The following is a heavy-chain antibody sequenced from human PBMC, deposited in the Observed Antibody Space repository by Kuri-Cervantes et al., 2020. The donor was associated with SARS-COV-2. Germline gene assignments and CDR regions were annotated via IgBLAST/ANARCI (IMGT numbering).Heavy chain of an antibody. CDR1: GGSIRSRDYY. CDR2: VSYGGNT. D-gene: IGHD3-22*01. Sequence: SETLFLTCTVSGGSIRSRDYYWGWIRQPPGKELEWIGSVSYGGNTYYNPSLESRVTISVDTSKNQFSLRLSSLTAADTAVYYCARTYGLLRYVYYMDVWGKGTAVTVSS. CDR3: ARTYGLLRYVYYMDV. J-gene: IGHJ6*03. V-gene: IGHV4-39*01.